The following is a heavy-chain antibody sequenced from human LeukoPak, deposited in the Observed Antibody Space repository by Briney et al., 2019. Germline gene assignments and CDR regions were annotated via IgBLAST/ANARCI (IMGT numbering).Heavy chain of an antibody. D-gene: IGHD3-10*01. V-gene: IGHV1-18*01. CDR1: GYTFTSYG. Sequence: ASVKVSCKASGYTFTSYGISWVRQAPGQGLEWMGWISAYNGNTNYAQKLQGRVTMTTDTSTSTAYMELRSLRSDDTAVYYCARAPYSGSYGSGSHYYYYYMDVWGKGTTVTVSS. J-gene: IGHJ6*03. CDR3: ARAPYSGSYGSGSHYYYYYMDV. CDR2: ISAYNGNT.